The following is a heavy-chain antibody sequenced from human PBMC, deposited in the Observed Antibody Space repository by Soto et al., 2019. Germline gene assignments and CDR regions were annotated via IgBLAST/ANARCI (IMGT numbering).Heavy chain of an antibody. CDR1: GDSVTELY. J-gene: IGHJ4*02. Sequence: QVRLLQSGADVKKPGASVKVSCKVSGDSVTELYMHWVRQAPGKGLEWMGGFDPEEGERIYAQNFQGRVVMTEDATTNTAYLELRRLSSEDTAVYYCTTVNVWAQPYFDDWGQGTLVTVSS. CDR3: TTVNVWAQPYFDD. V-gene: IGHV1-24*01. CDR2: FDPEEGER. D-gene: IGHD1-26*01.